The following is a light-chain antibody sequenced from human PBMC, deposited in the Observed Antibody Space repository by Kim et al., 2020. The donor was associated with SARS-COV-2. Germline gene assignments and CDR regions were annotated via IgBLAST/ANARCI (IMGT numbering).Light chain of an antibody. CDR1: SSDVGGYNY. V-gene: IGLV2-14*03. Sequence: QSITISRTGTSSDVGGYNYVSWYQQHPGKAPKLMIYDVSNRPSGVSNRFSGSKSGNTASLTISGLQAEDEADYYCSSYTSSSTLEVFGTGTKVTVL. CDR2: DVS. CDR3: SSYTSSSTLEV. J-gene: IGLJ1*01.